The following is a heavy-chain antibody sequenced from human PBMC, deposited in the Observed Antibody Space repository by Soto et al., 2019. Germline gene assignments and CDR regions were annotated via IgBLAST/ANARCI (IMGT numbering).Heavy chain of an antibody. CDR3: ARYRSGIAPHVYYGMDV. D-gene: IGHD2-15*01. J-gene: IGHJ6*02. Sequence: XESLKISCKGSGYSFTSYWIGWVRQMPGKGLEWMGIIYLGDSDTRYSPSFQGQVTISADKSISTAYLQWSSLKASDTAMYYCARYRSGIAPHVYYGMDVWGQGSTVTVSS. CDR1: GYSFTSYW. V-gene: IGHV5-51*01. CDR2: IYLGDSDT.